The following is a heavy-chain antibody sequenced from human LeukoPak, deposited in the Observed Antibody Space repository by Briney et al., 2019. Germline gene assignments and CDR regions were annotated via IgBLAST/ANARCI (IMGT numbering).Heavy chain of an antibody. CDR2: IKSDGSN. V-gene: IGHV3-74*01. Sequence: GGSLRLSCGASGFTFSSYWMHWVRQAPGKGLVWVSRIKSDGSNYYADSVKGRFTIFRDNAKNTLYLQMNSLRAEDTAVYYCARGMSSYYGMDVWGQGTTVTVSS. J-gene: IGHJ6*02. CDR1: GFTFSSYW. CDR3: ARGMSSYYGMDV.